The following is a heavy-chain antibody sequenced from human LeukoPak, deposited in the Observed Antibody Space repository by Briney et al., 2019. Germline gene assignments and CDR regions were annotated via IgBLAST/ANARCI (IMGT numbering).Heavy chain of an antibody. CDR1: DYTFTSYG. V-gene: IGHV1-18*01. D-gene: IGHD6-13*01. Sequence: GASVKVSCKDSDYTFTSYGISWVRQAPGQGLEWMGWISAYNGNTNHAQKFQGRVTMTTDTSTSTAYMELRSLRSDDTAVYYCARAIAAAATGDYWGQGTLVTVSS. CDR3: ARAIAAAATGDY. CDR2: ISAYNGNT. J-gene: IGHJ4*02.